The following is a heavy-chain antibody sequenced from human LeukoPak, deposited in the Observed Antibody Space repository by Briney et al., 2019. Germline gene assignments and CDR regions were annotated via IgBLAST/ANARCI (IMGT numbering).Heavy chain of an antibody. Sequence: PSETLSLTCTVSGGSISNSNYYWGWIRQPPGKGLEWIGSIYHSGSTYYNPSLKSRVTISVDTSKNQFSLKLSSVTAADTAVYYRAKGYSSSWYWFDPWGQGTLVTVSS. CDR1: GGSISNSNYY. V-gene: IGHV4-39*07. CDR3: AKGYSSSWYWFDP. CDR2: IYHSGST. J-gene: IGHJ5*02. D-gene: IGHD6-13*01.